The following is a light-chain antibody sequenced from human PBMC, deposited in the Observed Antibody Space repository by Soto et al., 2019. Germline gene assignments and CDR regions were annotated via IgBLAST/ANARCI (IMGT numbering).Light chain of an antibody. V-gene: IGLV1-40*01. J-gene: IGLJ1*01. CDR2: GNN. CDR3: QSYDSSLGGFYV. Sequence: QPVLTQPPSVSGAPGQRITVSCTWNNSNIGPGSVVHWYQFLPGTAPKLLISGNNIRPSGVPDRFSGSKSDTSASLAITGLQPEDEADYYCQSYDSSLGGFYVFGTGTKLTVL. CDR1: NSNIGPGSV.